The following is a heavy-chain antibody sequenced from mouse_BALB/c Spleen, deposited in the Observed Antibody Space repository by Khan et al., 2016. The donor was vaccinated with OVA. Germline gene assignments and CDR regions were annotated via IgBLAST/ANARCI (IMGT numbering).Heavy chain of an antibody. D-gene: IGHD4-1*01. CDR1: GYRFTSYI. CDR3: ARGNWQSYSCAF. V-gene: IGHV1S136*01. J-gene: IGHJ2*01. CDR2: INPYNGAT. Sequence: EVQLQQSGPELVKPGTSVKMSCKASGYRFTSYIIHWVKQRPGQGLEGIGYINPYNGATKYNEKFKGKAKLTSDKSSNTAYMELSSLTSEDSAVYYCARGNWQSYSCAFWVQGTTLTVSS.